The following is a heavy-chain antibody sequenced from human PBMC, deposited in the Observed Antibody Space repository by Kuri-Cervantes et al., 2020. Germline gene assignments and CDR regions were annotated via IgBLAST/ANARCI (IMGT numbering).Heavy chain of an antibody. CDR1: GFTFSSYA. V-gene: IGHV3-23*01. J-gene: IGHJ6*02. D-gene: IGHD1-26*01. CDR3: AKGFGGSRYAMDF. CDR2: ISGSGGGT. Sequence: GESLKISCAASGFTFSSYAMSWVRQAPGKGLEWVSSISGSGGGTYYADSVKGRFTISRDNSQNTLSLQMNSLTAEDSAVYYCAKGFGGSRYAMDFWGQGTTVTVSS.